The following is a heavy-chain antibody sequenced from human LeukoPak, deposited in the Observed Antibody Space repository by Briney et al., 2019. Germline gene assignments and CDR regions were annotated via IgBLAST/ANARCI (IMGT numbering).Heavy chain of an antibody. J-gene: IGHJ6*03. Sequence: GGSLRLSCAASGFTFSSYSMNWVRQAPGKGLEWVSSISSSSSYIYYADSVKGRFTISRDNAKNSLYLQMNSLRAEDTAVYYCARALGGSGTMDVWGKGTTVTISS. CDR3: ARALGGSGTMDV. CDR2: ISSSSSYI. D-gene: IGHD2-15*01. V-gene: IGHV3-21*01. CDR1: GFTFSSYS.